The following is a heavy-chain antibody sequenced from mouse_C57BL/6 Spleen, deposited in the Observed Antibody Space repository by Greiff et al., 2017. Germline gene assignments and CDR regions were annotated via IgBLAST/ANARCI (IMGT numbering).Heavy chain of an antibody. Sequence: DVQLQESGGGLVKPGGSLKLSCAASGFTFSSYAMSWVRQTPEQRLEWVATISDGGSYTYYHDNVKGRFTISRDNANNNVSLQMSHLKSEDTAMYYCARDGTIGAARYFDYWGQGTTLTVSS. CDR3: ARDGTIGAARYFDY. J-gene: IGHJ2*01. CDR2: ISDGGSYT. V-gene: IGHV5-4*01. D-gene: IGHD2-14*01. CDR1: GFTFSSYA.